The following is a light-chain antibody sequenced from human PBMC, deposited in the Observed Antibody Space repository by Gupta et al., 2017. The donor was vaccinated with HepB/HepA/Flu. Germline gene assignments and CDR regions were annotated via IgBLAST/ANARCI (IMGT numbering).Light chain of an antibody. J-gene: IGLJ2*01. CDR2: DNR. CDR1: NIGIKS. CDR3: QVWDSSSDPVV. Sequence: SYVLTQPPSVSVAPGKTARITCGGNNIGIKSVQWYQQKPGQAPVLVVYDNRDRPSGIPERFSGSNSGNTATLTISRVEAGDEADYYCQVWDSSSDPVVFGGGTKLTVL. V-gene: IGLV3-21*03.